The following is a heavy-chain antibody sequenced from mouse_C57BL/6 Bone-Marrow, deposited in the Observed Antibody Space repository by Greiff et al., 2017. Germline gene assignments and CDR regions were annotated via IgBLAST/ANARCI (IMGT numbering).Heavy chain of an antibody. Sequence: EVKLLESGPGLVKPSQSLSLTCSVTGYSITSCSYWNWIRQFPGNKLEWMGYISYDGSNNYNPPLNNRISITRDTSKNQFFLKLNSVTTEDTATYYCAIFITTVVARGAMDYWGQGTSVTVSS. CDR2: ISYDGSN. CDR3: AIFITTVVARGAMDY. V-gene: IGHV3-6*01. J-gene: IGHJ4*01. D-gene: IGHD1-1*01. CDR1: GYSITSCSY.